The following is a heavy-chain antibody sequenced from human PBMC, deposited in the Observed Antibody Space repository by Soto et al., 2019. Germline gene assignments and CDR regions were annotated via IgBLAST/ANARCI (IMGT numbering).Heavy chain of an antibody. J-gene: IGHJ6*02. D-gene: IGHD3-10*01. CDR2: ISYSGST. CDR3: VRQGFGRLHGLVDV. V-gene: IGHV4-39*01. CDR1: AGSITSDTYY. Sequence: SETLSLTCTVSAGSITSDTYYWGWIRQPPEKGLEWIASISYSGSTYYNPTLKSRLTISVDTSKSQFSLKLSSVTAADTAVYYCVRQGFGRLHGLVDVWGQGTTVTVSS.